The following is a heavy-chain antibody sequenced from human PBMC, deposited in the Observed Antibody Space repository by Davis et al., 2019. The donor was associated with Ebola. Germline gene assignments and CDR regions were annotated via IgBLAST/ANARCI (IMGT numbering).Heavy chain of an antibody. V-gene: IGHV1-18*01. D-gene: IGHD3-10*01. CDR1: GYTFTSYG. CDR3: ARVYYGSGSYYNVGLDY. CDR2: ISAYNGNT. Sequence: AASVKVSCKASGYTFTSYGISWVRQAPGQGLEWMGWISAYNGNTNYAQKLQGRVTMTTDTSTSTAYMELRSLRSDDTAVYYCARVYYGSGSYYNVGLDYWGQGTPVTVSS. J-gene: IGHJ4*02.